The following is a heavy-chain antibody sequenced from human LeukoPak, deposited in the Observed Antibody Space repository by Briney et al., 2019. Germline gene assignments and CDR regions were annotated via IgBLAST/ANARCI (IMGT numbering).Heavy chain of an antibody. Sequence: GESLKISCKGSGYSFTSYWIGWVRQMPGKGLEWMGIIYPGDSDTRYSPSFQGQVTISADKSISTAYLQWSSLKASDTAMYYCARSTMVQENTAMAPPFDYWGQGTLVTVSS. CDR3: ARSTMVQENTAMAPPFDY. CDR2: IYPGDSDT. J-gene: IGHJ4*02. CDR1: GYSFTSYW. V-gene: IGHV5-51*01. D-gene: IGHD5-18*01.